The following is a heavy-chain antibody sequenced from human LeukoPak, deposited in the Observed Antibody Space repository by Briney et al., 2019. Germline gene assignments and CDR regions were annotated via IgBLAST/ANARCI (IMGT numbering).Heavy chain of an antibody. Sequence: GESLKISCKGSGYSFTKYWTGWVRQMPGKGLEWMGIIYPGDSDTRYSPSFQGQVTISADTSISTAYVQWSSLKASDSAMYYCVRHGLGSSWFGFDYWGQGTLVTVSS. V-gene: IGHV5-51*01. CDR2: IYPGDSDT. CDR1: GYSFTKYW. D-gene: IGHD6-13*01. CDR3: VRHGLGSSWFGFDY. J-gene: IGHJ4*02.